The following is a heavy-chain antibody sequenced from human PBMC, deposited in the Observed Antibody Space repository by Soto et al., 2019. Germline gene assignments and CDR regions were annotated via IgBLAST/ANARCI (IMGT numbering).Heavy chain of an antibody. CDR3: ASFPVIPGRDSPLIFDK. CDR1: GDSMNSHY. V-gene: IGHV4-59*08. Sequence: SETRSLTCTVTGDSMNSHYWSWLRQPPWPALKWMGYVYFTGSTNYSPSLESRLTILVDTSKNQFSLKLTSVTAADTAVYYCASFPVIPGRDSPLIFDKWGQGTLVTVSS. J-gene: IGHJ4*01. CDR2: VYFTGST. D-gene: IGHD3-22*01.